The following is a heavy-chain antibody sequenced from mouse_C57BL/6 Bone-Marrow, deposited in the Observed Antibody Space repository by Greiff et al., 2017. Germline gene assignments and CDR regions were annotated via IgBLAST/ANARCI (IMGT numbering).Heavy chain of an antibody. Sequence: VQLQQSGAELARPGASVKMSCKASGYTFTSYTMHWVQQRPGQGLEWIGYINPSSGYTKYNQKFKDKATLTADKSSSTAYMQLSSLTSEDSAVYYCARLGSSPFDYWGQGTTLTVSS. V-gene: IGHV1-4*01. CDR3: ARLGSSPFDY. CDR1: GYTFTSYT. J-gene: IGHJ2*01. CDR2: INPSSGYT. D-gene: IGHD1-3*01.